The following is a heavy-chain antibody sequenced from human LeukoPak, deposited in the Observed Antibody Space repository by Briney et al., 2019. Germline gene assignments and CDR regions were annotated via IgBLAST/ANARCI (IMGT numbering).Heavy chain of an antibody. J-gene: IGHJ3*02. D-gene: IGHD6-13*01. CDR1: GGSISSYY. Sequence: PSETLSLTCSVPGGSISSYYWSWIRQPPGKGLEWIGYVYYSGSTNYNPSLKSRVTISVDTSKNQFSLKLSSVTAADTAVYYCARRYSSSWSDAFDIWGQGTMVTVSS. CDR2: VYYSGST. CDR3: ARRYSSSWSDAFDI. V-gene: IGHV4-59*01.